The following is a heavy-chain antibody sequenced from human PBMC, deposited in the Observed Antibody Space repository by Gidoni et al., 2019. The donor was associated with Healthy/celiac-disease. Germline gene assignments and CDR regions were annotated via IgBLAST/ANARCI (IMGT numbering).Heavy chain of an antibody. Sequence: QVQLVESGGGLVKPGGSLRLSCAASGFTFSDYYLSWLRQAPGKGLEWVSYISSSGSTIYYADSVKGRFTISRDNAKNSLYLQMNSLRAEDTAVYYCARDLVVPAARIGGVYYYYGMDVWGQGTTVTVSS. CDR3: ARDLVVPAARIGGVYYYYGMDV. V-gene: IGHV3-11*01. CDR1: GFTFSDYY. D-gene: IGHD2-2*01. J-gene: IGHJ6*02. CDR2: ISSSGSTI.